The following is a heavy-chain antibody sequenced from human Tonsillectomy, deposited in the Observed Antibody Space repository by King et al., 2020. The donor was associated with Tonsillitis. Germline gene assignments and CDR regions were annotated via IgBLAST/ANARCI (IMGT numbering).Heavy chain of an antibody. Sequence: VQLVESGGGVVQPGGSLRLSCAASGFTFSNYGMHWVRQAPGKGLEGVAFIRYDGSNKYYADSVKGRFTISRDTSKNTLYLQMNSLRAEDTAVYYCAKTDEYSSSWYGTFDYWGQGTLVTVSS. D-gene: IGHD6-13*01. CDR3: AKTDEYSSSWYGTFDY. V-gene: IGHV3-30*02. CDR1: GFTFSNYG. J-gene: IGHJ4*02. CDR2: IRYDGSNK.